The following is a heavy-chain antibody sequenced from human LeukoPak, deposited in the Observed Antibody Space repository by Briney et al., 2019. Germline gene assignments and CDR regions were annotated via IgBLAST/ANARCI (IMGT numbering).Heavy chain of an antibody. V-gene: IGHV3-30-3*01. CDR2: ISYGGSNK. Sequence: PGGSLRLSCVASGFTFSSYAMHWVRQAPGKGLEWVAVISYGGSNKYYADSVKGRFTISRDNSKNTLYLQMNSLRAEDTAVYYCARDPNENGYYGFDYWGQGTLVTVSS. CDR3: ARDPNENGYYGFDY. J-gene: IGHJ4*02. D-gene: IGHD3-3*01. CDR1: GFTFSSYA.